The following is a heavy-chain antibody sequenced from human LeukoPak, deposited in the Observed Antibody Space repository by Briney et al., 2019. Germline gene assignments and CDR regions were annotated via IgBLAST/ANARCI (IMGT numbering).Heavy chain of an antibody. CDR1: GGSISSGSYY. J-gene: IGHJ4*02. V-gene: IGHV4-61*02. CDR3: ARDYYDSSGYYFY. Sequence: PSQTLSLTCTVFGGSISSGSYYWSWIRQPAGKGLEWIGRIYTGGSTNYNPSLKSRVTISVDTSKNQFSLKLSSVTAADTAVYYCARDYYDSSGYYFYWGQGTLVTVSS. D-gene: IGHD3-22*01. CDR2: IYTGGST.